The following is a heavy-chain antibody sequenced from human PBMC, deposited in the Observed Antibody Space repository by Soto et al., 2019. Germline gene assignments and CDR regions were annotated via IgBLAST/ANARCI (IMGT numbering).Heavy chain of an antibody. Sequence: QVQLQQWGAGLLKPSETLSLTCAVYGGSISGYYWSWIRQPPGKGLEWIGEIHHSGSTDYSPSLKSRVTILLDPSKSQFSLQLTSVTAAATAMYYCARGDVAGEPSTDYWGQGTLVTVSS. J-gene: IGHJ4*02. D-gene: IGHD2-21*01. CDR3: ARGDVAGEPSTDY. V-gene: IGHV4-34*01. CDR1: GGSISGYY. CDR2: IHHSGST.